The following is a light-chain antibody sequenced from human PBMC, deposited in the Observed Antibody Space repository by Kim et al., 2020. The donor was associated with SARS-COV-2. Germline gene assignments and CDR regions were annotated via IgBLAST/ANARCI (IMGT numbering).Light chain of an antibody. CDR3: QQFNSFPFT. Sequence: AAVVDTVTITCRASLGISSYLAWYQQKPGKAPKLLIYAASTLQSGVPSNFSGSGSGTDFPLTISSLQPEDFATYYCQQFNSFPFTFGGGTKVDIK. V-gene: IGKV1-9*01. CDR2: AAS. CDR1: LGISSY. J-gene: IGKJ4*01.